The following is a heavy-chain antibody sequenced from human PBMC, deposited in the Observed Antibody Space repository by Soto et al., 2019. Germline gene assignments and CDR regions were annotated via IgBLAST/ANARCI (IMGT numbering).Heavy chain of an antibody. CDR3: AKKPYGSFVLGKIDY. CDR2: SSGSGGTT. D-gene: IGHD6-6*01. V-gene: IGHV3-23*01. Sequence: EVQLLESGGGLVKPGNSLRLSCAASGFTFSSFAMSWVRQAPGKGLEWVSGSSGSGGTTYHADSVKGRFTISRDNSKNTLYRQMNGLRVEDTGGCYCAKKPYGSFVLGKIDYWGEGALVTVSS. CDR1: GFTFSSFA. J-gene: IGHJ4*02.